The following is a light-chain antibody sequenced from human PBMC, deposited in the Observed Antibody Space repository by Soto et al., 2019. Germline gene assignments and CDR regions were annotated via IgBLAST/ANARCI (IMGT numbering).Light chain of an antibody. Sequence: EVVLTQSPATLPVSPGAGATLSCRASQSVGSNLAWYQQTPGQAPRLLIYDASNRATGIPARFTGSGSGTDFTLTISSLEPEDFSVYYCQQRSNWPPVITFGQGTRLEIK. CDR3: QQRSNWPPVIT. J-gene: IGKJ5*01. CDR2: DAS. CDR1: QSVGSN. V-gene: IGKV3-11*01.